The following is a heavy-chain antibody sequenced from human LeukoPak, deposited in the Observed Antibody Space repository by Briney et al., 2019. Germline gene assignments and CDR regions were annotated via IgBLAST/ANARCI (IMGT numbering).Heavy chain of an antibody. CDR1: GASINNYY. CDR3: ARTSSSWL. D-gene: IGHD6-13*01. CDR2: IYDSGST. V-gene: IGHV4-59*01. Sequence: SETPSLTCTVSGASINNYYWSWIRQPPGKGLEWIGCIYDSGSTDYNPSLKSRVTISVDTSKNQFSLKLSSVTAADTAMYYCARTSSSWLWGQGTLVTVSS. J-gene: IGHJ4*02.